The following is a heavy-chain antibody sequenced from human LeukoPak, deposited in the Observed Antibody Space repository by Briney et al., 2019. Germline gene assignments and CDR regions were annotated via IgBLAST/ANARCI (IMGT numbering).Heavy chain of an antibody. J-gene: IGHJ3*02. CDR1: GGTFSSYA. Sequence: SVKASCKASGGTFSSYAITWVRQAPGQGLEWMGRIIPILGIANYAQKFQGRVTIIADKSTSTAYMELSSLRSEDTAVYYCARDLYSGHEGNAFDIWGQGTMVTVSS. V-gene: IGHV1-69*04. CDR3: ARDLYSGHEGNAFDI. D-gene: IGHD5-12*01. CDR2: IIPILGIA.